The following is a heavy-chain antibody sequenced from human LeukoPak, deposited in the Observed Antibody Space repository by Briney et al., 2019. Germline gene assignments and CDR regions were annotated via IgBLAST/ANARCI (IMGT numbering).Heavy chain of an antibody. V-gene: IGHV4-4*07. CDR2: FSASGNS. CDR1: GGSISSYY. Sequence: SETLSLTCTVSGGSISSYYWSWIRQPAGKGLEWIGRFSASGNSNYNPSLKSRVTISLDMSQTQFSLKLTSVTAADTAVYYCARGRRPAGFSARYYFDFWDQGTLVPVSS. J-gene: IGHJ4*02. CDR3: ARGRRPAGFSARYYFDF.